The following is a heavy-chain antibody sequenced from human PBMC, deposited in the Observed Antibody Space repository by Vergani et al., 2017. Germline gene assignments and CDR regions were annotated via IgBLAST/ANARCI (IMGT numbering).Heavy chain of an antibody. CDR1: GFTFSGYY. V-gene: IGHV1-2*02. CDR3: ARDTRGGEWSGGY. D-gene: IGHD3-16*01. J-gene: IGHJ4*02. Sequence: QVQLVQSVAEVKKPGASVKVFCKTSGFTFSGYYIHWVRQAPGQGLEWMGWVNPSSGGTNYAQKFQGRVTMTRDTSINTAYMELNRLKSDDTAMYYCARDTRGGEWSGGYWGQGTLVTVSS. CDR2: VNPSSGGT.